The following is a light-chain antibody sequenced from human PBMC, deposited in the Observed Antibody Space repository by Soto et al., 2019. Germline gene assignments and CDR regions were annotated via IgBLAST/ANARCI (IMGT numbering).Light chain of an antibody. CDR2: GNS. CDR1: SSNIGADYD. V-gene: IGLV1-40*01. J-gene: IGLJ2*01. CDR3: QSYDSSLSGSVV. Sequence: QSVLTQPPSVSGAPGQRVTISCTGSSSNIGADYDVHWYQQLPGTAPKLLIYGNSNRPSGVPDRFSGSKSGTSACLAITGLQAEDEADYYCQSYDSSLSGSVVFGGGTKLTVL.